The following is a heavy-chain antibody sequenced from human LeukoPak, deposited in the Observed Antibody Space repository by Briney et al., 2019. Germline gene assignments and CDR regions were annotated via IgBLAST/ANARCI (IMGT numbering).Heavy chain of an antibody. D-gene: IGHD5-18*01. CDR3: ARAGDGYSYGSFDY. J-gene: IGHJ4*02. CDR1: GFTFTSSA. CDR2: IVVGSGNT. V-gene: IGHV1-58*02. Sequence: SVKVSCKASGFTFTSSAMQWVRQARGQRLEWIGWIVVGSGNTNYAQKFQGRVTMTRDMSTSTVYMELSSLRSEDTAVYYCARAGDGYSYGSFDYWGQGTLVTVSS.